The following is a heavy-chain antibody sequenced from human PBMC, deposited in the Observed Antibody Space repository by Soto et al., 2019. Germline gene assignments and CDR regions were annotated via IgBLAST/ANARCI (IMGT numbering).Heavy chain of an antibody. CDR2: IIPLFQTA. Sequence: QVQLVQSGAEVKKPGSSVKVSCKASGGTFGNFTISWVRQAPGQGLEWMGGIIPLFQTANYALKFQGRVKITADESTCTAYMELNSLKSEDTAVYYCARWSHWNPLYYSGMDVWGQGTTVIVSS. CDR1: GGTFGNFT. D-gene: IGHD1-1*01. J-gene: IGHJ6*02. CDR3: ARWSHWNPLYYSGMDV. V-gene: IGHV1-69*01.